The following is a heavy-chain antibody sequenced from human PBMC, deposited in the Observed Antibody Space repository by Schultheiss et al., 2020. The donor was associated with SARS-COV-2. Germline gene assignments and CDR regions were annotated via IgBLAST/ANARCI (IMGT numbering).Heavy chain of an antibody. CDR2: IWYDGSNK. V-gene: IGHV3-33*08. CDR1: GFTVSSNY. Sequence: GGSLRLSCAASGFTVSSNYMSWVRQAPGKGLEWVAVIWYDGSNKYYADSVKGRFTISRDNSKNTLYLQMNSLRAEDTAVYYCASSTVRARVDYWGQGTLVTVSS. CDR3: ASSTVRARVDY. J-gene: IGHJ4*02. D-gene: IGHD4-11*01.